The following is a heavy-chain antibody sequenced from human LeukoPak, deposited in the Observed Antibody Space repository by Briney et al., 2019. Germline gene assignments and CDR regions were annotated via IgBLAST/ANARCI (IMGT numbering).Heavy chain of an antibody. CDR1: GFTFSGYW. V-gene: IGHV3-7*03. Sequence: GGSLRLSCVGSGFTFSGYWMSWVRQAPGKGLEWVANIKQDGSEKYYVDSVKGRFTISRDNAKNLLFLQMSSLRAEDTAVYYCASAGHYYDSSGYYRGARSDDYWGQGTLVTVSS. D-gene: IGHD3-22*01. J-gene: IGHJ4*02. CDR3: ASAGHYYDSSGYYRGARSDDY. CDR2: IKQDGSEK.